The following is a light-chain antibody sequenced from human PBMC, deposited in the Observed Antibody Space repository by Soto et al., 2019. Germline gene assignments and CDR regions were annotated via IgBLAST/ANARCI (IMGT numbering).Light chain of an antibody. CDR3: EEGSNCLPWN. V-gene: IGKV3-11*01. Sequence: EIVLTQSPATLSLSPGERATLSCRASPSVSSYLAWSQQTPGQAPRLLIYDASNTSTGITARFGGSWSGTDVAQTGNRVYPEIFAVYEGEEGSNCLPWNFGQGTKVEIK. CDR2: DAS. CDR1: PSVSSY. J-gene: IGKJ1*01.